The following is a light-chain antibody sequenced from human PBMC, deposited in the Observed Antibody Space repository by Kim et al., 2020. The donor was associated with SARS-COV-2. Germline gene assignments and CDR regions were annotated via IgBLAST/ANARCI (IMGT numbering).Light chain of an antibody. J-gene: IGLJ3*02. CDR1: SLRSYY. CDR2: GRN. CDR3: NSRDTSGYHLV. Sequence: SSELTQDPAVSVAMGQTVRITCQGDSLRSYYASWYQQKPGQAPVVVMYGRNKRPSGIPDRFSGSSSGNTASLTITGAQAEDEADYYCNSRDTSGYHLVFG. V-gene: IGLV3-19*01.